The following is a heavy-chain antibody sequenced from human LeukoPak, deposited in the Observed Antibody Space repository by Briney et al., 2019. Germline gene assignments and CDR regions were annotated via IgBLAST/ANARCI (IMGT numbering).Heavy chain of an antibody. CDR3: TTFSDCTSSICYTNY. J-gene: IGHJ4*02. V-gene: IGHV3-15*01. D-gene: IGHD2-2*02. Sequence: GGSLRLSCAASGFTFSICGMHWVRQAPGKGLEWVGRIKSKAHGGTTDYAAPVYGRFTVSRDDSENTLYLQMNSLQTEDTAVYYCTTFSDCTSSICYTNYWGQGTLVTVSS. CDR2: IKSKAHGGTT. CDR1: GFTFSICG.